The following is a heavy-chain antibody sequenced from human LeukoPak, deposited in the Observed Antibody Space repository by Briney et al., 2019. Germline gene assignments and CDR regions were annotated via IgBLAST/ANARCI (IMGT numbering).Heavy chain of an antibody. J-gene: IGHJ6*03. V-gene: IGHV3-30*02. CDR3: AKDTVKVTTIRRVPHYMDV. CDR2: IRYDGSNK. Sequence: GGSLRFSCAASGFTFSYYWMTWVRQAPGKGLEWVTFIRYDGSNKYYADSVKGRFIISRDNSKNTLYLQMNSLRAEDTAVYYCAKDTVKVTTIRRVPHYMDVWGKGTTVTISS. CDR1: GFTFSYYW. D-gene: IGHD5-12*01.